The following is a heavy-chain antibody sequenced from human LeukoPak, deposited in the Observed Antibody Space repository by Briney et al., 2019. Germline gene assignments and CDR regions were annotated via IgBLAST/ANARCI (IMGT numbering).Heavy chain of an antibody. CDR2: ISGSSERT. CDR3: AKDDHYDFWSGSKWVDP. Sequence: GGSLRLSCAASGFTFTNHAMSWVRQAPGKGLEWVSAISGSSERTYYADSVKGRYTISRDNSKNTLYLQMNGLRVEDTAVYYCAKDDHYDFWSGSKWVDPWGQGTLVTVSS. J-gene: IGHJ5*02. CDR1: GFTFTNHA. D-gene: IGHD3-3*01. V-gene: IGHV3-23*01.